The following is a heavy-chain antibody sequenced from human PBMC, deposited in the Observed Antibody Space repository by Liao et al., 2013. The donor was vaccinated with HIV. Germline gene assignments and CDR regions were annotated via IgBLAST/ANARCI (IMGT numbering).Heavy chain of an antibody. CDR2: IYTSGST. V-gene: IGHV4-61*02. J-gene: IGHJ2*01. CDR3: ARVQWEPAPNWYSDL. D-gene: IGHD1-26*01. Sequence: QVQLQESGPGLVKPSQTLSLTCTVSGGSISSGSYWSWIRQPAGKGLEWIGRIYTSGSTNYNPSLKSRVTMSVDIFKNQFSLTLTSVTAADTAVYYCARVQWEPAPNWYSDLWGRGTLVIVSS. CDR1: GGSISSGSY.